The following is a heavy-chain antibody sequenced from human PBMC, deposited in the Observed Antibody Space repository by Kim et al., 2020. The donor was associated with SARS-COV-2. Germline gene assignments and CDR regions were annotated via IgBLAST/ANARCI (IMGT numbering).Heavy chain of an antibody. CDR2: IGAYNGMS. CDR3: ARGGRGDHFYNGMDV. J-gene: IGHJ6*02. V-gene: IGHV1-18*01. D-gene: IGHD2-21*02. Sequence: SVKVSCKASGYTFAAYGISWVQQARGQGLQWMGGIGAYNGMSDYGQTFHDRITMTTDISSSTAYLEVRSLRSDDTAIYFCARGGRGDHFYNGMDVWGQGTAVIVSS. CDR1: GYTFAAYG.